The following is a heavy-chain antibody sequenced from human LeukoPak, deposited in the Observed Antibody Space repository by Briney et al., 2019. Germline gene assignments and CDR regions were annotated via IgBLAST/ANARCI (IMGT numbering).Heavy chain of an antibody. CDR3: ARGLTPYSNLVVGY. Sequence: PSETLSLTCAVYGGSFSGYHWSWIRQPPGKGLEWIGEINHSGSTNYNVSLKSRVTISVDTSKKQFSLKMSSVTAADTAVYYCARGLTPYSNLVVGYWGQGTLVTVSS. D-gene: IGHD4-11*01. CDR2: INHSGST. J-gene: IGHJ4*02. V-gene: IGHV4-34*01. CDR1: GGSFSGYH.